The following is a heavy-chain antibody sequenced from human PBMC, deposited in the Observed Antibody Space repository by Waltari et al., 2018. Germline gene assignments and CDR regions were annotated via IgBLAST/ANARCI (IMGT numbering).Heavy chain of an antibody. CDR1: GFTFSDAH. CDR3: ARDGQYCSSTSCYYFDY. CDR2: ISGSGSTR. Sequence: QVQLVASGGGLVKPGGSLRLSCAASGFTFSDAHMSWIRQAPGKGLEWFSEISGSGSTRYYADSVKGRFTISRDNAENSMFLQMNSLRAEDTAVYYCARDGQYCSSTSCYYFDYWGQGTLVTVSS. V-gene: IGHV3-11*01. J-gene: IGHJ4*02. D-gene: IGHD2-2*01.